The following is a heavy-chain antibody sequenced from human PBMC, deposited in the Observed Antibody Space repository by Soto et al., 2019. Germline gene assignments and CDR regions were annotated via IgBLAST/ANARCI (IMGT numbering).Heavy chain of an antibody. CDR3: AHRLTRYTWNYGLFDD. V-gene: IGHV2-5*02. CDR2: IYWDDE. J-gene: IGHJ4*02. CDR1: GFALTTSGVG. Sequence: QITLKESGPTLVKPTQTLTLTCTFSGFALTTSGVGVGWIRQPTGKALEWLALIYWDDERYSPSLKSRLTITKDTSKNQVVLTVTNMDPVDTATYYCAHRLTRYTWNYGLFDDWGQGTMVTVSS. D-gene: IGHD1-7*01.